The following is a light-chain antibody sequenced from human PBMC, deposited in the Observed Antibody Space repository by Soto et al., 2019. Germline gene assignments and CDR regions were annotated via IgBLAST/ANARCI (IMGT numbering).Light chain of an antibody. V-gene: IGKV3-11*01. CDR3: QQYYDYPWT. CDR2: DAS. CDR1: QSVSSY. J-gene: IGKJ1*01. Sequence: EIVLTQSPATLSLSPGERATLSCRASQSVSSYLAWYQQKPGQAPRLLIYDASNRATGIPARFSGSGSGTDFTLTISSLEPEDFAVYYCQQYYDYPWTFGQGTRVEIK.